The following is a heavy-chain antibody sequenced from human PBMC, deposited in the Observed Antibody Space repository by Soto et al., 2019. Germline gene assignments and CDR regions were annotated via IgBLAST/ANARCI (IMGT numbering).Heavy chain of an antibody. CDR2: MNPNSGHT. V-gene: IGHV1-8*01. CDR1: GYTFTSHD. J-gene: IGHJ5*02. D-gene: IGHD3-16*01. Sequence: QVQLVQSGAEVKKPGASVKVSCKASGYTFTSHDINWMRQATGQGLEWMGWMNPNSGHTNYAQKFEGRSTMTRDTSISTAYMELTNLRSEATAIYYCASDMSTPWGQGTLVTVSS. CDR3: ASDMSTP.